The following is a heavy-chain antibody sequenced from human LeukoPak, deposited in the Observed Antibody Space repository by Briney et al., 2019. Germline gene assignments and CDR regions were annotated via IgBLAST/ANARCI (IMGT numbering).Heavy chain of an antibody. V-gene: IGHV4-59*01. D-gene: IGHD2-2*01. CDR2: FHYSGST. J-gene: IGHJ3*01. Sequence: SETLSITCTVSGGSISSYYWNWIRQPPGKGLEWIGYFHYSGSTNYNPSLKSRVTISLDTSKNQFSLNLSSVTAADTAVYYCARGPQVRGVFDFWGQGTMVTVSS. CDR3: ARGPQVRGVFDF. CDR1: GGSISSYY.